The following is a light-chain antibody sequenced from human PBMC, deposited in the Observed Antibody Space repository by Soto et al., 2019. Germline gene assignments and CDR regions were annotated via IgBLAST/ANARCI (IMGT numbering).Light chain of an antibody. Sequence: DIQMTQSPSSLSASVGDRATITCRGSQRIRRYFNWYPQTPGKAPKRLIYAGSNLPSGVPSRFSGSGPGTDFTLTISSLQHEDFATYYGQQSYSIPLHFGGGTKV. CDR1: QRIRRY. J-gene: IGKJ4*01. CDR2: AGS. CDR3: QQSYSIPLH. V-gene: IGKV1-39*01.